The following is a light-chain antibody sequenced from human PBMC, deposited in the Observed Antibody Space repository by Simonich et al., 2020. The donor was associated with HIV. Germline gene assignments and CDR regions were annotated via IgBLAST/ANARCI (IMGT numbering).Light chain of an antibody. V-gene: IGLV6-57*01. Sequence: NFMLTQPHSVSESPGKTVTISCTRSSGSIASNYVQWYQQRPGSSPTTVIYEYNQRPPGVPDRFSGSIDSSSNSASLTISGLKTEDEADYYCQSYDSSNRVFGGGTKLTVL. J-gene: IGLJ3*02. CDR1: SGSIASNY. CDR2: EYN. CDR3: QSYDSSNRV.